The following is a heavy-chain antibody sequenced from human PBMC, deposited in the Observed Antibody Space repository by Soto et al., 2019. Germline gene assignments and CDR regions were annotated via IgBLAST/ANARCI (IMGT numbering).Heavy chain of an antibody. CDR1: GGSISSGGDY. CDR2: IYYSGST. Sequence: QVQLQESGPGLVKPSQTLSLTCTVSGGSISSGGDYWSWIRQHPGKGLEWIGYIYYSGSTYYNPSLTSRVTLSVDTSKNHFSLQLSSVTAADTAVYYCARATPYYYDGMDVWGQGTTVTVSS. CDR3: ARATPYYYDGMDV. J-gene: IGHJ6*02. V-gene: IGHV4-31*03. D-gene: IGHD2-15*01.